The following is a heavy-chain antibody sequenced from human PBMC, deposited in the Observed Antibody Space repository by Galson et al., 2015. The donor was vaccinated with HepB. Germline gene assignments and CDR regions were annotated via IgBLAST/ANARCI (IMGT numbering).Heavy chain of an antibody. CDR1: GFTFSNAW. D-gene: IGHD1-26*01. Sequence: SLRLSCAASGFTFSNAWMSWVRQAPGKGLEWVGRIKSKTDGGTTDYAAPVKGRFTISRDDSKNTLYLQMNSLKTEDTAVYYCIIEWELLRYFQHWGQGTLVTVSS. CDR3: IIEWELLRYFQH. J-gene: IGHJ1*01. CDR2: IKSKTDGGTT. V-gene: IGHV3-15*01.